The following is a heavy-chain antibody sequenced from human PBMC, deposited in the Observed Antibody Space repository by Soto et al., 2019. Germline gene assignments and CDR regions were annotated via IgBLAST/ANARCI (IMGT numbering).Heavy chain of an antibody. J-gene: IGHJ4*02. CDR3: ARAPKTGYAYYFDY. CDR1: GYTFTSYG. Sequence: EASVKVSCKASGYTFTSYGISWVRQAPGQGLEWMGWISAYNGNTNYAQKLQGRVTITRDTSTSTAYMELSSLRSEDTAVYYCARAPKTGYAYYFDYWGQGTLVTVSS. D-gene: IGHD3-9*01. V-gene: IGHV1-18*01. CDR2: ISAYNGNT.